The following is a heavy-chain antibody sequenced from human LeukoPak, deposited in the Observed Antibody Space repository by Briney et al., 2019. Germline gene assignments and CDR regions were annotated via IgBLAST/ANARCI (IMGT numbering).Heavy chain of an antibody. CDR2: VDHSDRT. V-gene: IGHV4-38-2*02. Sequence: SETLSLICTVSGFSISSGYYWAWIRQSPEKGLEWIGNVDHSDRTDYKSSLKSRVTISADTSKNQFSLKLSSVTAADTAVYYCARDIDRNWFDPWGQGTLVTVSS. J-gene: IGHJ5*02. CDR1: GFSISSGYY. D-gene: IGHD2-15*01. CDR3: ARDIDRNWFDP.